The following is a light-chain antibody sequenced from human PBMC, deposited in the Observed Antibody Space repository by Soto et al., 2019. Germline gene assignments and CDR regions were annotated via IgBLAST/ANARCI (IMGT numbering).Light chain of an antibody. Sequence: ILLTQSPSSLSASVGDRVTITCRASQGIDSSFAWYQQKPGKAPKLLIYAASSLQSGVPSRFSGSGSGTDSTLTISSLQPEDFATYYCQQLHDYPITFGQGTRLEIK. CDR3: QQLHDYPIT. CDR2: AAS. V-gene: IGKV1-9*01. CDR1: QGIDSS. J-gene: IGKJ5*01.